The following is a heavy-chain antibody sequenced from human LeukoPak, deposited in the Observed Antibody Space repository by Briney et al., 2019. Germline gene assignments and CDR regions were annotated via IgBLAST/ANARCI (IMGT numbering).Heavy chain of an antibody. CDR1: GGSFSGYY. CDR2: INHSGST. V-gene: IGHV4-34*01. D-gene: IGHD7-27*01. CDR3: ASSLSTGESLGY. J-gene: IGHJ4*02. Sequence: SETLSLTCAVYGGSFSGYYWSWIRQPPGKGLEWIGEINHSGSTNYNPSLKSRVTISVDTSKNQFSLKLSSVTAADTAVYYCASSLSTGESLGYWGQGTLVTVSS.